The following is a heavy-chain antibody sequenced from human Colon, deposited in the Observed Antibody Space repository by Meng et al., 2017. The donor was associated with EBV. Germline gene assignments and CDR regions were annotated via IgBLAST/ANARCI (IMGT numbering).Heavy chain of an antibody. CDR2: IYHNGQT. V-gene: IGHV4-4*02. CDR1: GTSISTSSW. Sequence: QVLLREPGAGLVNASGALSLTCAVFGTSISTSSWWSWIRQSPGEGLEWIGAIYHNGQTNYNPSLKSRVSMSVDESKNEFSLNLKSVTAADTAVYYCARDGGVTHIPWGQGVLVTVSS. CDR3: ARDGGVTHIP. J-gene: IGHJ5*02. D-gene: IGHD2-8*02.